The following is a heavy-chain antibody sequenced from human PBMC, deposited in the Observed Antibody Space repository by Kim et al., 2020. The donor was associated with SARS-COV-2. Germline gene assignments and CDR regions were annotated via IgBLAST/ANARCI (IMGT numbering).Heavy chain of an antibody. J-gene: IGHJ6*02. Sequence: SETLSLTCAVYGGSFSGYYWSWIRQPPGKGLEWIGEINHSGSTNYNPSLKSRVTISVDTSKNQFSLKLSSVTAADTAVYYCARGWGILTGYYRGGYGMDVWGQGTTVTVSS. CDR2: INHSGST. CDR1: GGSFSGYY. V-gene: IGHV4-34*01. D-gene: IGHD3-9*01. CDR3: ARGWGILTGYYRGGYGMDV.